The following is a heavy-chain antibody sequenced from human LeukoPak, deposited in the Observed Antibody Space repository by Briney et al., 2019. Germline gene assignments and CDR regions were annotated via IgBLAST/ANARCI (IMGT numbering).Heavy chain of an antibody. Sequence: GASVKVSCKASGYTFTGYYMHWVRQAPGQGLEWMGWINPNSGGTNYAQKFQGRVTMTRDTPISTAYMELSRLRSDDTAVYYCARVMVRGVIIPFDYWGQGTLVTVSS. V-gene: IGHV1-2*02. CDR1: GYTFTGYY. J-gene: IGHJ4*02. CDR2: INPNSGGT. CDR3: ARVMVRGVIIPFDY. D-gene: IGHD3-10*01.